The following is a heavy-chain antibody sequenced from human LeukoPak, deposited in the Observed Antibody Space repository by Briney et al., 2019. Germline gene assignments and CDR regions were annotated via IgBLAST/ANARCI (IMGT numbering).Heavy chain of an antibody. J-gene: IGHJ4*02. D-gene: IGHD1-14*01. CDR1: GGSINSIYW. CDR2: IYPSGTT. Sequence: SGTLSLTCAVSGGSINSIYWWSWVRQSPGTGLEWIGEIYPSGTTNYNPSLKSRVTISVDTSKNQFSLKLSSVTAADTAVYYCARGEWEPHFDYWGQGTLVTVSS. V-gene: IGHV4-4*02. CDR3: ARGEWEPHFDY.